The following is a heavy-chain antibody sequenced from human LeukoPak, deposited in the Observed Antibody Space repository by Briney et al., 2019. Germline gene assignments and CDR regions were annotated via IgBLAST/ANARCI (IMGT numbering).Heavy chain of an antibody. J-gene: IGHJ1*01. V-gene: IGHV3-48*01. D-gene: IGHD3-22*01. CDR2: ISSSSSTI. CDR1: GFTFSSYS. CDR3: AKEEGYYYDSGGYYVEYFQH. Sequence: GGSLRLSYAASGFTFSSYSMNWVRQAPGKGLEWVSYISSSSSTIYYADSVKGRFTFSRDNSKNTLYLQMNSLRAEDTAVYYCAKEEGYYYDSGGYYVEYFQHWGQGTLVTVSS.